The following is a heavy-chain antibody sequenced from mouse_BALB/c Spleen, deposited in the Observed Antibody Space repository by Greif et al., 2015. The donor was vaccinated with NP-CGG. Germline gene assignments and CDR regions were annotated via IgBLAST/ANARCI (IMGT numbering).Heavy chain of an antibody. J-gene: IGHJ4*01. V-gene: IGHV1-67*01. Sequence: QVQLQQPGPELVRPGVSVKISCKGSGYTFTDYAMHWVKQSHAESLEWIGIIGTYYNNTNFNQKFKGKATMTVDKSSSTAYMELARLTSEDSAIYYCASKGRYDTMDYWGQGTSVTVSS. CDR2: IGTYYNNT. CDR3: ASKGRYDTMDY. CDR1: GYTFTDYA. D-gene: IGHD2-14*01.